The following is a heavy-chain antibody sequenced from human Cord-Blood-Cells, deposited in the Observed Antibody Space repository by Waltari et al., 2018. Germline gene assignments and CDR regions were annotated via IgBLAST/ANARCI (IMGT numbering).Heavy chain of an antibody. CDR2: ISYDGSNK. J-gene: IGHJ4*02. CDR1: GFTFSSYA. V-gene: IGHV3-30*04. Sequence: QVQLVESGGGVVQPGRSLRLSCAASGFTFSSYAMHWVRQAPGKGVEWVAGISYDGSNKYYADSVKGRFTISRDNSKNTLYLQMNSLRAEDTAVYYCARDHPDYWGQGTLVTVSS. CDR3: ARDHPDY.